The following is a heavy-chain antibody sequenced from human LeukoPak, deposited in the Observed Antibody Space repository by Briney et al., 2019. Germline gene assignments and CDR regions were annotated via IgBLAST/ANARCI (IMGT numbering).Heavy chain of an antibody. V-gene: IGHV1-18*01. J-gene: IGHJ5*02. D-gene: IGHD3-22*01. CDR3: ARDLDSSVEGWFDP. Sequence: ASVKVSCKASGYTFTSYGISWVRQAPGQGLEWMGWISAYNGNTNYAQKLQGRVTMTTDTSTSTAYMELRSLRSDDTAVYYCARDLDSSVEGWFDPWGQGTLVTVSS. CDR1: GYTFTSYG. CDR2: ISAYNGNT.